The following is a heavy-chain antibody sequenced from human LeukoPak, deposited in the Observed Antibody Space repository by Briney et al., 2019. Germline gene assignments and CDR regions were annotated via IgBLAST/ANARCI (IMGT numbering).Heavy chain of an antibody. CDR1: GSPFTTYT. V-gene: IGHV3-21*03. Sequence: GGPLSLSFAASGSPFTTYTMTWVGQAPGKGLEWVSSISSSSSYMYYADSVKGRFTISRDNAKNSLYLQMNSLRAEDTAVYYCARDRDVPAIGMDVWGQGTTVTVSS. J-gene: IGHJ6*02. CDR3: ARDRDVPAIGMDV. CDR2: ISSSSSYM.